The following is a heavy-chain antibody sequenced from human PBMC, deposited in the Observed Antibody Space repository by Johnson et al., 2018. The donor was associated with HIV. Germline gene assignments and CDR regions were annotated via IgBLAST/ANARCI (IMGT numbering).Heavy chain of an antibody. J-gene: IGHJ3*02. CDR1: GFSFSSFA. Sequence: VQLVESGGGVVQPGRSLRLSCVASGFSFSSFAMHWVRQAPGKGLQWVAVMSFDGSKEYYVDFVKGRFTISRDNSNNTLYLQMNSLRTEDTAVYFCVRGRITIKGVDLRGGAFDIWGQGTMVTVSS. V-gene: IGHV3-30*04. CDR2: MSFDGSKE. D-gene: IGHD3-22*01. CDR3: VRGRITIKGVDLRGGAFDI.